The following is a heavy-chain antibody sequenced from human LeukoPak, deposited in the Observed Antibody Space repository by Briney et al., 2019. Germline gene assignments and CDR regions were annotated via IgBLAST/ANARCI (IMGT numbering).Heavy chain of an antibody. CDR1: GYTFTSYD. V-gene: IGHV1-8*01. Sequence: GASVKVSCKASGYTFTSYDINWVRQATGQGLEWMGWMNPNSGNTGYAQKFQGRVTMTRNASISTAYMELSSLRSEDTAVYYCARGRCYDSSGPKTGYYYGMDVWGQGTTVTVSS. J-gene: IGHJ6*02. D-gene: IGHD3-22*01. CDR3: ARGRCYDSSGPKTGYYYGMDV. CDR2: MNPNSGNT.